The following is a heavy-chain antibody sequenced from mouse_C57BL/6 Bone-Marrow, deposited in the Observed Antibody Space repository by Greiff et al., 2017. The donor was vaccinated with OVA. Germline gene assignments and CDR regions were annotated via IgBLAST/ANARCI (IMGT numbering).Heavy chain of an antibody. CDR1: GYTFTSYW. CDR3: ARLVGRGAMDY. J-gene: IGHJ4*01. V-gene: IGHV1-72*01. CDR2: IDPNSGGT. Sequence: VQLQQSGAELVKPGASVKLSCKASGYTFTSYWLHWVKQRPGRGLEWIGRIDPNSGGTKYNEQFTSKATLTVDKPSSTADMQLSSRRSEESAVDYCARLVGRGAMDYWGQGTSVTVSS. D-gene: IGHD4-1*01.